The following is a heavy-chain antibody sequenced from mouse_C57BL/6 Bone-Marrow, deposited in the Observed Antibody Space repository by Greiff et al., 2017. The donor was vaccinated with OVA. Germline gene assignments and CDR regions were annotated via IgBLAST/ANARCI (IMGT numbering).Heavy chain of an antibody. Sequence: EVKLEESGGGLVQPGGSLKLSCAASGFTFSDYYMYWVRQTPEKRLEWVAYISNGGGSTYYPDTVKGRFTLSRDNAKNTLYLQMSRLKSEDTAMYYCARQGDYPWFAYWGQGTLVTVSA. CDR3: ARQGDYPWFAY. D-gene: IGHD2-4*01. CDR1: GFTFSDYY. CDR2: ISNGGGST. V-gene: IGHV5-12*01. J-gene: IGHJ3*01.